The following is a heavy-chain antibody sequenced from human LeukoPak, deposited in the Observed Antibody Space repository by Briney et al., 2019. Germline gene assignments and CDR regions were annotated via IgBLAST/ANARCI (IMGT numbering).Heavy chain of an antibody. D-gene: IGHD3-3*01. CDR1: GGSFSGYY. Sequence: PSETLSLTCAVYGGSFSGYYWSWIRHPPGKGLGWIGEINHSGSTNYNPSLKSRVTISVDTSKNQFSLKLSSVTAADTAVYYCARYVRFLTGFDYWGQGTLVTVSS. V-gene: IGHV4-34*01. J-gene: IGHJ4*02. CDR3: ARYVRFLTGFDY. CDR2: INHSGST.